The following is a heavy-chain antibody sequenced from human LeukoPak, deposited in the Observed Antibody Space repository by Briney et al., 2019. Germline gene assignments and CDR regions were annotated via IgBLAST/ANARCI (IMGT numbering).Heavy chain of an antibody. D-gene: IGHD2-2*01. V-gene: IGHV3-33*01. CDR2: IWYDGGNK. CDR1: GFTFSSYG. CDR3: ARDPWGYQLLFWFDP. J-gene: IGHJ5*02. Sequence: RGSLRLSCAASGFTFSSYGMHWVRQAPGKGLEWVAVIWYDGGNKYYADSVKGRFTISRDNSKNTLYLQMNSLRAEDTAVYYCARDPWGYQLLFWFDPWGQGTLVTVS.